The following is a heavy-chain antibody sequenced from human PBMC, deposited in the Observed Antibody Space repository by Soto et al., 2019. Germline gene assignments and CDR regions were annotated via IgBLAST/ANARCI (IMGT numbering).Heavy chain of an antibody. D-gene: IGHD4-17*01. J-gene: IGHJ2*01. CDR3: ARDRGVTTSRDWYFDL. Sequence: QVQLVESGGGVVQPGRSLRLSCAASGFTFSSYGMHWVRQAPGKGLEWVAVIWYDGSNKYYADSVKGRFTISRDNSKNTVYLQMNSLRAEDTAVYYCARDRGVTTSRDWYFDLWGRGTLVTVSS. CDR1: GFTFSSYG. CDR2: IWYDGSNK. V-gene: IGHV3-33*01.